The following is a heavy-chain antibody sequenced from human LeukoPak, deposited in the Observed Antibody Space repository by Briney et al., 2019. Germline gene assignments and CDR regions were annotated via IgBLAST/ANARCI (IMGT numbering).Heavy chain of an antibody. Sequence: PSETLSLTCAVYGGSFSGYYWSWIRQPPGKGLEWIGEINHSGSTNYNPSLKSRVTISVDTSKNQFSLKLTSVTAADSAVYYCARYLRQPGTFYLDYWGQGTLVTVSS. D-gene: IGHD3-16*01. CDR3: ARYLRQPGTFYLDY. CDR2: INHSGST. CDR1: GGSFSGYY. J-gene: IGHJ4*02. V-gene: IGHV4-34*01.